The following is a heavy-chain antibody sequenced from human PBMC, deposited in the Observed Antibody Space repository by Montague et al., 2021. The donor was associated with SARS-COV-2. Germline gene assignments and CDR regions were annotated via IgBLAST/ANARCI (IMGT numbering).Heavy chain of an antibody. CDR2: IDPGDSDS. D-gene: IGHD3-22*01. V-gene: IGHV5-51*01. J-gene: IGHJ4*02. CDR3: ARRGFDTSGYYSYFDF. Sequence: QSAAEVKTPGESLKISCNGSGYSFTKYWIGWVRQMPGKGLEWMGIIDPGDSDSRYSPSFQGQVTISADKSISTAYLQWSSLKASDTAMYYCARRGFDTSGYYSYFDFWGQGTLVTVSS. CDR1: GYSFTKYW.